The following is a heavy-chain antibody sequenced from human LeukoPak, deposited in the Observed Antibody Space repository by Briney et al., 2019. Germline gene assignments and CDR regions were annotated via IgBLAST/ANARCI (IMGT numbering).Heavy chain of an antibody. CDR2: ISAYNGNT. CDR3: ARAVVPAWYSSSWYFDY. CDR1: GYTFTSYG. Sequence: ASVKVSCKASGYTFTSYGISWVRQAPGQGLEWMGWISAYNGNTNYAQKLQGRVTMTTDTSTSTAYMELRSLRSDDTAVYYCARAVVPAWYSSSWYFDYWGQGTLVTVSS. V-gene: IGHV1-18*01. J-gene: IGHJ4*02. D-gene: IGHD6-13*01.